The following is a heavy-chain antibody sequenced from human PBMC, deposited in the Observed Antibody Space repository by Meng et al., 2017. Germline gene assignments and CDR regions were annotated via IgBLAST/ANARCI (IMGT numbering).Heavy chain of an antibody. V-gene: IGHV3-30*04. CDR1: GFTFSSYA. D-gene: IGHD3-22*01. CDR3: ARDHLRPHSSGYYSNWFDP. CDR2: ISYDGSNK. J-gene: IGHJ5*02. Sequence: GESLKISCAASGFTFSSYAMHWVRQAPGKGLEWVAVISYDGSNKYYADSVKGRFTISRDNSKNTLYLQMNSLRAEDTAVYYCARDHLRPHSSGYYSNWFDPWGQGTLVTGAS.